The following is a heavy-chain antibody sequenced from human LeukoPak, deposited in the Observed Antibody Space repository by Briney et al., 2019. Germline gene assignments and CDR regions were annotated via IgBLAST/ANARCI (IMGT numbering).Heavy chain of an antibody. V-gene: IGHV3-23*01. D-gene: IGHD2-21*02. CDR2: ISGSGGST. CDR1: GFSFSSYA. CDR3: AKNCGGYCYSSFDY. Sequence: GGSLRLSCAASGFSFSSYAMSWVRQAPGKGLEWVSTISGSGGSTYYADSVKGRFTISRDNSKNTLYLQMNSLGAEDTAVYYCAKNCGGYCYSSFDYWGQGTLVTVSS. J-gene: IGHJ4*02.